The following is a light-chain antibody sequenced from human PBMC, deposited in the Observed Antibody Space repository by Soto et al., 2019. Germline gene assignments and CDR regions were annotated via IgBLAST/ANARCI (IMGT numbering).Light chain of an antibody. J-gene: IGKJ1*01. V-gene: IGKV1-5*03. Sequence: DVLMTHSPSTLSASVEDRVTITCRASQTINNWLAWYQQRPGKAPTFLIYKTSTLETGVPSRFSGSGSGTEFTLSISSLQPEDFATYYCLQHNSYPRTLGQGTKVDIK. CDR2: KTS. CDR1: QTINNW. CDR3: LQHNSYPRT.